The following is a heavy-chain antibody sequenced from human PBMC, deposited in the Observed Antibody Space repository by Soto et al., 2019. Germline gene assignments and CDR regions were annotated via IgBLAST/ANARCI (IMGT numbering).Heavy chain of an antibody. CDR2: IWYLGVDK. V-gene: IGHV3-33*01. Sequence: QVQLVESGGGVVQPEGSLRLSCAASGFTFSRQAMYWVRQAPGGGLEWVEVIWYLGVDKHYADSAKCPFTLSRDNSKNTGYLQMSSLRGEDTAVYYSATGFLGLCTGGNCPLDSWGQGSLVTVSS. J-gene: IGHJ4*02. D-gene: IGHD2-15*01. CDR1: GFTFSRQA. CDR3: ATGFLGLCTGGNCPLDS.